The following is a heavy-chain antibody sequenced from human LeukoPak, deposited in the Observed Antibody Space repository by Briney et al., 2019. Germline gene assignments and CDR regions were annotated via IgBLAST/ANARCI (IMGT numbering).Heavy chain of an antibody. CDR1: GGSISSSSYY. V-gene: IGHV4-39*01. J-gene: IGHJ4*02. CDR2: IYYTGST. CDR3: ARKGRSYYDSSGYYPPVVFDY. D-gene: IGHD3-22*01. Sequence: SETLSLTCAVSGGSISSSSYYWGWIRQPPGEGLEWIGSIYYTGSTFYNPSLKSRVTISIDTSKNQFSLKLNSVTAADTAVFYCARKGRSYYDSSGYYPPVVFDYWGQGTLVTVSS.